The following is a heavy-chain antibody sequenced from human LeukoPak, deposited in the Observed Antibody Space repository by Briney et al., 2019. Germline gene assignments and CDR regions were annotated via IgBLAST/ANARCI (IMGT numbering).Heavy chain of an antibody. CDR1: GFTFSNYW. V-gene: IGHV3-74*01. CDR3: AKGGSKAPDY. J-gene: IGHJ4*02. D-gene: IGHD4-11*01. CDR2: IHSDGSST. Sequence: GGSLRLSCAASGFTFSNYWMHWVRQAPGKGRVWVSRIHSDGSSTTYADSVKGRFTISRDNAKNTLYLQMNSLTAEDTAVYYCAKGGSKAPDYWGQGTLVTVSS.